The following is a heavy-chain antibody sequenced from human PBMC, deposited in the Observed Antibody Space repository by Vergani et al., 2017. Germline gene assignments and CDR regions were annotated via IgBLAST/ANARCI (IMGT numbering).Heavy chain of an antibody. D-gene: IGHD3-10*01. J-gene: IGHJ6*02. CDR1: GFTFSSYS. V-gene: IGHV3-21*01. Sequence: EVQLVESGGGLVKPGGSLRLSCAASGFTFSSYSMNWVRQAPGKGLEGVSSISSSSSYRYYADSWKGRFTISRDNAKNSLYLQMNSLRAEDTAVYYCARDSGFGEPYYYYYGMXVWGQGP. CDR2: ISSSSSYR. CDR3: ARDSGFGEPYYYYYGMXV.